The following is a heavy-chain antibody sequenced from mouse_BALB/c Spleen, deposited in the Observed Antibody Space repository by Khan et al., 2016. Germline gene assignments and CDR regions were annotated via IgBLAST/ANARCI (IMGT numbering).Heavy chain of an antibody. V-gene: IGHV1-87*01. CDR1: GYTFTTYW. CDR3: ARGGTSGSPFAY. CDR2: IYPGDDDT. D-gene: IGHD2-14*01. Sequence: QIQLVQSGAELARPGASVKLSCKASGYTFTTYWMQWVKQRPGQGLEWIGAIYPGDDDTRYTQKFKGKATLTADESSSTAYMQLSSLASEASAVSYWARGGTSGSPFAYWGQGTLVTVSA. J-gene: IGHJ3*01.